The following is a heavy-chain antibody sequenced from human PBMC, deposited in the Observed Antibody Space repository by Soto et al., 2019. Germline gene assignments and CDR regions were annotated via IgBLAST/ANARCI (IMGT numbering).Heavy chain of an antibody. J-gene: IGHJ4*02. CDR1: GYIFTDYY. CDR2: INPNSGGT. V-gene: IGHV1-2*06. CDR3: ARAVAVAADFDY. D-gene: IGHD6-19*01. Sequence: ASVKVSCKASGYIFTDYYMHWVRQAPGQELGWMGRINPNSGGTNYAQKFQGRVTMTRDTSISTAYTELSSLRSEDTAVYYCARAVAVAADFDYWGQGTLVTVSS.